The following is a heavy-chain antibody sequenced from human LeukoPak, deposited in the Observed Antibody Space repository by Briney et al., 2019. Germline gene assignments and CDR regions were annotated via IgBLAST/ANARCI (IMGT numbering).Heavy chain of an antibody. V-gene: IGHV3-74*01. Sequence: GGSLRLSCAASGFTFSSYWMHWVRQAPGKGLVWVSRIYSDGSSTNYADSVKGRFTISRDNAKNTLYPQMNSLRAEDTAVYYCARGEYCSGGGCYSAAFDIWGQGTMVTVSS. CDR1: GFTFSSYW. D-gene: IGHD2-15*01. CDR3: ARGEYCSGGGCYSAAFDI. J-gene: IGHJ3*02. CDR2: IYSDGSST.